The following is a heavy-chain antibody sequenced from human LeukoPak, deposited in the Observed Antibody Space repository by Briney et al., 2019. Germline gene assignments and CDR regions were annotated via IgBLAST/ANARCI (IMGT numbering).Heavy chain of an antibody. CDR2: INPHSGGT. J-gene: IGHJ5*01. CDR1: GYTFTAYY. Sequence: ASVKVSCKASGYTFTAYYMHWVRQAPGQGLEWMGWINPHSGGTNYAQNFQGRVTMTRDTSISTAYMELSRLRSDDTAVYYCARVWGYTYSDYGERWLDSWGQGTLVTVSS. V-gene: IGHV1-2*02. CDR3: ARVWGYTYSDYGERWLDS. D-gene: IGHD4-11*01.